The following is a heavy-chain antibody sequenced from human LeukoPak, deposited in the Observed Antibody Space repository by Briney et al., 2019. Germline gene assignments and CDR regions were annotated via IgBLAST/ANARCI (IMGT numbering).Heavy chain of an antibody. V-gene: IGHV1-18*01. Sequence: ASVKVSCKASGYTFTSYGISWVRQAPGQGLEWMGWISAYNGNTNYAQKLQGRVTMTTDTSTSTAYMELRSPRSDDTAVYYCARDGYYCSGGSCYNWFDPWGQGTLVTVSS. CDR1: GYTFTSYG. D-gene: IGHD2-15*01. CDR2: ISAYNGNT. J-gene: IGHJ5*02. CDR3: ARDGYYCSGGSCYNWFDP.